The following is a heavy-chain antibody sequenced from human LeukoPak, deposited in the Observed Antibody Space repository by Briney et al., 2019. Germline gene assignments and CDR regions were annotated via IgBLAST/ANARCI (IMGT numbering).Heavy chain of an antibody. D-gene: IGHD4-23*01. Sequence: SVKVSCKASGGTFSNYAINWVRQAPGQGLEWMGGIIPIFGKANYAQKFQGRVTITADESTRTAYMELSSLRSEDTAVYYCARGWLAETTVVTPYNYWGRGTLVSVSS. J-gene: IGHJ4*02. CDR2: IIPIFGKA. CDR3: ARGWLAETTVVTPYNY. CDR1: GGTFSNYA. V-gene: IGHV1-69*13.